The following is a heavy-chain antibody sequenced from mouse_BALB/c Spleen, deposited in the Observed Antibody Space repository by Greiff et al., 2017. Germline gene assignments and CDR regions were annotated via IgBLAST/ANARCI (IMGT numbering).Heavy chain of an antibody. V-gene: IGHV3-2*02. J-gene: IGHJ2*01. CDR3: ARSPLYYGSSYFDY. CDR2: ISYSGST. Sequence: VQLQQSGPGLVKPSQSLSLTCTVTGYSITSDYAWNWIRQFPGNKLEWMGYISYSGSTSYNPSLKSRISITRDTSKNQFFLQLNSVTTEDTATYDCARSPLYYGSSYFDYWGQGTTLTVSS. D-gene: IGHD1-1*01. CDR1: GYSITSDYA.